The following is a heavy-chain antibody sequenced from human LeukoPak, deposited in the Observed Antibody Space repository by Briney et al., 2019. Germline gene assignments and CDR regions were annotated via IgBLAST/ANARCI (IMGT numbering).Heavy chain of an antibody. J-gene: IGHJ4*02. CDR2: ITGGDIYI. D-gene: IGHD3-10*01. Sequence: GGSLRLSCAASGFTFSDYTMNWVRQAPGKGLEWISSITGGDIYIYYADSVKGRFTISRDNAKNSLYVQMNSLRAEDTAVYFCARDAPGGSGASDYWGQGTLVTVSS. CDR3: ARDAPGGSGASDY. V-gene: IGHV3-21*01. CDR1: GFTFSDYT.